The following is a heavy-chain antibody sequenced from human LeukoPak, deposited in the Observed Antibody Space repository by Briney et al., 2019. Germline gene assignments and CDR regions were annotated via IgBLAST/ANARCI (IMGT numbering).Heavy chain of an antibody. CDR3: AGDENDLLLLLAF. CDR1: GYTFTGYY. J-gene: IGHJ4*02. D-gene: IGHD3-10*01. Sequence: ASVKVSCMASGYTFTGYYMRWVRQAPGQGLEWMGWINPNSGDTNYAQKFQGRVTMTRDTSISTAYMELSRLISDDTAVYFCAGDENDLLLLLAFWGQGTLVSVSS. CDR2: INPNSGDT. V-gene: IGHV1-2*02.